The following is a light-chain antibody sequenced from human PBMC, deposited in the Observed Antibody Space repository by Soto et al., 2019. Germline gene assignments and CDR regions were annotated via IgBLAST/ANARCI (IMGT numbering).Light chain of an antibody. CDR1: SSDVGTYDY. V-gene: IGLV2-8*01. J-gene: IGLJ1*01. CDR3: SSYAGRSMYV. Sequence: QSALXQPPSASGSPGQSVTFSCTGTSSDVGTYDYVSWYQQYPVKAPKLLIYVVTRRPSGVPDRFSGSKSGNTAALTVSGLQAEDEAYYYCSSYAGRSMYVFGTGTKVTVL. CDR2: VVT.